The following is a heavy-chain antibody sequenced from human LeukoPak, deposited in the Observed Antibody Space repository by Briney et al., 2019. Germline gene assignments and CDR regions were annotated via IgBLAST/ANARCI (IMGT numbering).Heavy chain of an antibody. Sequence: GGSLRLSCAASGFTFSDYYMSWIRQAPGKGLEWVSYISSSGSTIYYADSVKGRFTISRDNAKNSLYLQMNSLRAEDTAVYYCTTEITPYYYMDVWGKGTTVTVSS. J-gene: IGHJ6*03. D-gene: IGHD3-16*01. CDR2: ISSSGSTI. CDR1: GFTFSDYY. CDR3: TTEITPYYYMDV. V-gene: IGHV3-11*04.